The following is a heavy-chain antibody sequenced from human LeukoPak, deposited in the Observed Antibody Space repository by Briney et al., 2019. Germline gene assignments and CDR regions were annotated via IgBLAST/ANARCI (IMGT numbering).Heavy chain of an antibody. D-gene: IGHD5-18*01. CDR1: GFSFSSYG. V-gene: IGHV3-30*02. CDR2: IRYDGSNE. J-gene: IGHJ4*02. CDR3: AKLLTGGYSYGQNDC. Sequence: GGSLRLSCAASGFSFSSYGMHWVREAPGKGLEWVAFIRYDGSNEYYADSVKGRFTISRDNSKNTLYLQMNSLRAEDTAVYYCAKLLTGGYSYGQNDCWGQGTLVTVSS.